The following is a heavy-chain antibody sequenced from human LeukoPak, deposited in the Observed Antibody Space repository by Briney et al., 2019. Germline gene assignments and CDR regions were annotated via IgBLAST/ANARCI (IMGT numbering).Heavy chain of an antibody. CDR2: ISNSGYNT. J-gene: IGHJ4*01. CDR3: ARHDGSSFIYYVDY. CDR1: GFTVSSRA. Sequence: GGSLRLSCAASGFTVSSRAMSWVRQAPGKGLDWVSTISNSGYNTWYADSVKGRFTISRDNSQNTLYLQMGSLRAEDTALYFCARHDGSSFIYYVDYWGHGALVTVS. V-gene: IGHV3-23*01. D-gene: IGHD3-10*01.